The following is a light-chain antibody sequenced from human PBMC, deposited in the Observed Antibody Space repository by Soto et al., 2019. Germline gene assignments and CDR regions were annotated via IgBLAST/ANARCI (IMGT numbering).Light chain of an antibody. Sequence: DIQMTQSPSSLSASIGDRVTLTCRASQRIGTNLNWYQQRPGKAPKLLIYAVSSLQSGVSSRFSGSGSVTDFTLSINSLQREDFATDYCQQTYSAPPLFGQGTKVEIK. CDR1: QRIGTN. V-gene: IGKV1-39*01. J-gene: IGKJ1*01. CDR2: AVS. CDR3: QQTYSAPPL.